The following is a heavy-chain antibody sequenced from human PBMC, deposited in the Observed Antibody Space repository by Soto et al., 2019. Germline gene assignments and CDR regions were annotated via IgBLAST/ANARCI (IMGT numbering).Heavy chain of an antibody. CDR2: ISSSGSTI. CDR3: ARTGRTTLNY. D-gene: IGHD4-17*01. V-gene: IGHV3-48*03. CDR1: GFTFSSYE. J-gene: IGHJ4*02. Sequence: PGGSLRLSCAASGFTFSSYEMNWVRQAPGKGLEWVSYISSSGSTIYYADSVKGRFTISRDNAKNSLYLQMNSLRAEDTAVYYCARTGRTTLNYWGQGTLVTVSS.